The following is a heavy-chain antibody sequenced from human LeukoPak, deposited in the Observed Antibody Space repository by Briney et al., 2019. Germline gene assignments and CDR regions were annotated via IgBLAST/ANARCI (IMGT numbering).Heavy chain of an antibody. D-gene: IGHD5-18*01. V-gene: IGHV4-31*03. CDR2: IYYSGST. Sequence: PSETLSLTCTVSGGSISSGGYSWSWIRQHPGKGLEWIGYIYYSGSTYYNPSLKSRVTISVDTSKNQFSLKLSSVTAADTAVYYCARDTPEDTAMVTNYYYGMDVRGQGTTVTVSS. CDR3: ARDTPEDTAMVTNYYYGMDV. CDR1: GGSISSGGYS. J-gene: IGHJ6*02.